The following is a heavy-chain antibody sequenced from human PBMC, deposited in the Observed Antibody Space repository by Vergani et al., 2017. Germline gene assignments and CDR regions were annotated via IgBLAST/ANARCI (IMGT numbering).Heavy chain of an antibody. D-gene: IGHD4-17*01. CDR1: GFTFDDYA. CDR2: ISWNSGSI. CDR3: AKDMGGDYGWFDP. J-gene: IGHJ5*02. V-gene: IGHV3-9*01. Sequence: EVQLVESGGGLVQPGGSLRLSCAASGFTFDDYAMHWVRQAPGKGLEWVSGISWNSGSIGYADSVKGRFTISRDNAKNSLYLQMNSLRAEDTALYYCAKDMGGDYGWFDPWGQGTLVTVSS.